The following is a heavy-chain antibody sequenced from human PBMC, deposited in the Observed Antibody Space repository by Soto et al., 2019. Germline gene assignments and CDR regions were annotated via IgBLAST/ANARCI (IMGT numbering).Heavy chain of an antibody. J-gene: IGHJ3*01. D-gene: IGHD3-22*01. Sequence: GGSLRLSCAASGFTFSSYSMSWVRQAPGKGLEWVSYIGIGSSTKYYADSVKGRFTISRDNAKNSLYLQMNSLRAEDTAVYYCARDQLYYNDISGRPLNAFDVWGQGTMVTVSS. CDR1: GFTFSSYS. CDR3: ARDQLYYNDISGRPLNAFDV. V-gene: IGHV3-48*01. CDR2: IGIGSSTK.